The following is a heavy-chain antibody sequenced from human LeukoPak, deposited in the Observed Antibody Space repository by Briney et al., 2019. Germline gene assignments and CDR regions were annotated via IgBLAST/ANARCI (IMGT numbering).Heavy chain of an antibody. CDR2: INPNSGGT. CDR3: ARPNFWSGYYNDY. CDR1: GYTFTSYG. D-gene: IGHD3-3*01. J-gene: IGHJ4*02. V-gene: IGHV1-2*02. Sequence: ASVKVSCKASGYTFTSYGISWVRQAPGQGLEWMGWINPNSGGTNYAQKFQGRVTMTRDTSISTAYMELSRLRSDDTAVCYCARPNFWSGYYNDYWGQGTLVTVSS.